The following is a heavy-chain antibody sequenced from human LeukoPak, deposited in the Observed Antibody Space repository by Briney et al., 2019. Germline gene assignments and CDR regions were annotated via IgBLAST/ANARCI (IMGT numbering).Heavy chain of an antibody. D-gene: IGHD3-9*01. V-gene: IGHV3-23*01. CDR1: GFTFSSYA. CDR3: AFHYDILTGFDYFDY. CDR2: ISGSGGST. Sequence: PGGSLRLSCAASGFTFSSYAMSWVRQAPGKGLEWVSAISGSGGSTYYAGSVKGRFTISRDNSKNTLYLQMNSLRAEDTAVYYCAFHYDILTGFDYFDYWGQGTLVTVSS. J-gene: IGHJ4*02.